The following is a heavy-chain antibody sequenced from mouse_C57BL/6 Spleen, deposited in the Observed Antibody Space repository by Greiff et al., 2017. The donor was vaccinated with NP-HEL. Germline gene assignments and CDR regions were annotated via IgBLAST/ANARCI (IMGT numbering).Heavy chain of an antibody. CDR2: IYPGAGDT. CDR1: GYAFSSYW. Sequence: VQLQQSGAELVKPGASVKISCKASGYAFSSYWMNWVKQRHGKGLEWIGQIYPGAGDTKYNGKFKGKATLTADKSSSTAYMQLISLTSEDSAVYFCAREEDWFAYWGQGTLVTVSA. J-gene: IGHJ3*01. V-gene: IGHV1-80*01. CDR3: AREEDWFAY.